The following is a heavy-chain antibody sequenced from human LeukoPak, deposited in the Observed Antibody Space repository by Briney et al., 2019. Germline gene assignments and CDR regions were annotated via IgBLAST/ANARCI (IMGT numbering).Heavy chain of an antibody. Sequence: PGGSLRLSCAGSGFTFSAYAMHWVRQAPGKGLEWVAVLSYDGSNKYYADFVKGRLTISRDNSQNTLFLQMNSLRAEDTALHYRATDYDRSGYYPEYWGQGTLVTVSS. J-gene: IGHJ4*02. CDR1: GFTFSAYA. D-gene: IGHD3-22*01. V-gene: IGHV3-30*04. CDR3: ATDYDRSGYYPEY. CDR2: LSYDGSNK.